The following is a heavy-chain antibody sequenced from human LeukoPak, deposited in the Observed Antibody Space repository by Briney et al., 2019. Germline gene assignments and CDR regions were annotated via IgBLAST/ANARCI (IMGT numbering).Heavy chain of an antibody. CDR1: GFTVSSNY. CDR2: IYGGGST. CDR3: ARGSGYSGYGFDY. Sequence: GGSLRLSCAASGFTVSSNYMSWVRQAPGKGLEWVSVIYGGGSTKYADSVKGRFTTSRDNSKNTLYLQMNSLRAGDTAVYYCARGSGYSGYGFDYWGQGTLVTVSS. D-gene: IGHD5-12*01. V-gene: IGHV3-53*01. J-gene: IGHJ4*02.